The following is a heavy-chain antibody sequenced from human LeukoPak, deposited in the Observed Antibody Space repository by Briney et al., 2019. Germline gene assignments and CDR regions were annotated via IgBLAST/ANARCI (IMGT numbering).Heavy chain of an antibody. CDR3: AKDLYYCGGDCYEPFDY. D-gene: IGHD2-21*01. Sequence: PGGSLRLSCAASGFTFSSYAMSWVRRAPGKGLEWVSAISGSGGSTYYADSVKGRFTISRDNSKNTLYLQMNSLRAEDTAVYYCAKDLYYCGGDCYEPFDYWGQGTLVTVSS. CDR1: GFTFSSYA. CDR2: ISGSGGST. J-gene: IGHJ4*02. V-gene: IGHV3-23*01.